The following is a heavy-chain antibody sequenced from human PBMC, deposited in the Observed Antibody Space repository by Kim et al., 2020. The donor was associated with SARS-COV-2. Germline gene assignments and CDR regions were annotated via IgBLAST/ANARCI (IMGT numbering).Heavy chain of an antibody. CDR3: TTDREYSSSWTYYYYGMDV. D-gene: IGHD6-13*01. CDR2: VKSKTYGGTT. V-gene: IGHV3-15*01. Sequence: GGSLRLSCAASGFTFSNAWMSWVRQAPGKGLEWVGRVKSKTYGGTTDYAAPVKGRFTISRDDSKNTLYLQMNSLKTEDTAVYYCTTDREYSSSWTYYYYGMDVWGQGTTVTVSS. CDR1: GFTFSNAW. J-gene: IGHJ6*02.